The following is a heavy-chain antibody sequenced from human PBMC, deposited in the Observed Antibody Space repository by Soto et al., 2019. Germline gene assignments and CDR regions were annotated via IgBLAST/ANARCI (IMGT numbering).Heavy chain of an antibody. V-gene: IGHV4-31*03. CDR1: GGSISSVGYY. CDR3: ASDYDFCSGYYSA. CDR2: IYYSGST. D-gene: IGHD3-3*01. Sequence: QVQLQESGPGRVKPSQTLALTCTVSGGSISSVGYYWSWIRQHPGKGLEWIGYIYYSGSTYYNPSLKSRVTISVDTSKNQFSLKLSSVTAADTAVYYCASDYDFCSGYYSAWGQGTLVTVSS. J-gene: IGHJ5*02.